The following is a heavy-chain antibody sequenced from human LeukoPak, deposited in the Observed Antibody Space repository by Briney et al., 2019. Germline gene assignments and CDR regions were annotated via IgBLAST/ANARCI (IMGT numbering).Heavy chain of an antibody. D-gene: IGHD6-19*01. Sequence: GGSLRLSCAASGFTVSSNYMSWVRQAPGKGLEWVSVIYSGGSTYYADSVKGRITISRHNSKNTLYLQMNSLRAEDTAVYYCARDRRDSSGWWGSWFDPWGQGTLVTVSS. J-gene: IGHJ5*02. V-gene: IGHV3-53*04. CDR2: IYSGGST. CDR1: GFTVSSNY. CDR3: ARDRRDSSGWWGSWFDP.